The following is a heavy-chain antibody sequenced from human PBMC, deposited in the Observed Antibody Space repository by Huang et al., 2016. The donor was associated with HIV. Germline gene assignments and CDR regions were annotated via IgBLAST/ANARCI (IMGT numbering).Heavy chain of an antibody. Sequence: EVQLVQSGAEVKKPGESLKISCKGSGYSFTSYWIGWVRQMPGKGLEGLGILYPGDSNTRYSPSFQGQVTISADKSISTAYLQWSSLKASDTAMYYCARHPPHSYGLGYFDYWGQGTLVTVSS. V-gene: IGHV5-51*01. J-gene: IGHJ4*02. CDR3: ARHPPHSYGLGYFDY. CDR1: GYSFTSYW. CDR2: LYPGDSNT. D-gene: IGHD5-18*01.